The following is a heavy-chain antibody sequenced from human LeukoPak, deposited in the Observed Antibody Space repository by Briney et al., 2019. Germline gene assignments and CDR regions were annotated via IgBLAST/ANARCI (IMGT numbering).Heavy chain of an antibody. V-gene: IGHV4-34*01. CDR1: GGSFSGYY. J-gene: IGHJ5*02. CDR3: ARSGGPLNWFDP. Sequence: SETLSLTCAVYGGSFSGYYWGWIRQPPGKGLEWIGEINHSGSTNYNPSLKSRVTISVDTSKNQFSLKLNSVTAADTAVYYCARSGGPLNWFDPWGQGTLVTVSS. CDR2: INHSGST.